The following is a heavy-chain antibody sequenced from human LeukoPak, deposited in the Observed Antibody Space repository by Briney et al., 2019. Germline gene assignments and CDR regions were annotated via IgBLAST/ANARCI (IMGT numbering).Heavy chain of an antibody. Sequence: SETLSLTCAVYGGSFSDYYWNWIRQPPGKGLEWIGEINHSGSTNYNPSLKSRVTISVDTSKNQFSLRLSSVTAADTAVYYCTREDRPFCPFAYWGQGVLVTVSS. CDR2: INHSGST. D-gene: IGHD3-22*01. CDR3: TREDRPFCPFAY. V-gene: IGHV4-34*01. J-gene: IGHJ4*02. CDR1: GGSFSDYY.